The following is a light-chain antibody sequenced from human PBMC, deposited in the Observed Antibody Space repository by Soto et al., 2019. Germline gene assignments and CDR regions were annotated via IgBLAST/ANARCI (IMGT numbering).Light chain of an antibody. Sequence: QSLLTQPPSVSGAPGQTVTISCTGSSSNIGAGYDVHWYQHLPGTAPKLLIYVNNNRPSGVPDRISGSRSGTSASLAITGLQAEDEADYYCQSYDSSLTCVVFGGGTKLTVL. CDR1: SSNIGAGYD. V-gene: IGLV1-40*01. CDR3: QSYDSSLTCVV. J-gene: IGLJ2*01. CDR2: VNN.